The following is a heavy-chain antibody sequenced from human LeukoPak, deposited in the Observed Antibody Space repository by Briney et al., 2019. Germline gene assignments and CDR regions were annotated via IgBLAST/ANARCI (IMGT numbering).Heavy chain of an antibody. V-gene: IGHV3-21*01. D-gene: IGHD3-10*01. J-gene: IGHJ6*02. CDR1: GFTFSSYS. CDR2: ISGSGGST. CDR3: ARGSGSYSGGMDV. Sequence: GGSLRLSCAASGFTFSSYSMNWVRQAPGKGLEWVSAISGSGGSTYYADSVKGRFTISRDNAKNSLYLQMNSLRAEDTAVYYCARGSGSYSGGMDVWGQGTTVTVSS.